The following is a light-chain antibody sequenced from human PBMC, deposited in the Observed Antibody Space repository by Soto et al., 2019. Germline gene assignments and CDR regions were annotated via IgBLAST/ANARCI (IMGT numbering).Light chain of an antibody. CDR3: SSYTSSSTDV. J-gene: IGLJ1*01. CDR1: SSDVGGYNY. Sequence: QSALTQPASVSGSPGQSITISCTGTSSDVGGYNYVSWYQQHPAKAPKLMIYDVNNQPSGVSNRFSGSKSGNTASLTISGLQAEDEADYYCSSYTSSSTDVFGTGTKVTVL. V-gene: IGLV2-14*01. CDR2: DVN.